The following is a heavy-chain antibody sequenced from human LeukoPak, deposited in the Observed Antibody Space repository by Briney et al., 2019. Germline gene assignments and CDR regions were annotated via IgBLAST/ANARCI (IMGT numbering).Heavy chain of an antibody. CDR3: ARGQYCSGGSCSSPRFDP. CDR1: GYTFTSYD. J-gene: IGHJ5*02. D-gene: IGHD2-15*01. Sequence: ASVKVSCKASGYTFTSYDINWVRQATGQGLEWMGWMNPNSGNTGYAQKFQGRVTITRNTSISTAYVELSSLRSEDTAVYYCARGQYCSGGSCSSPRFDPWGQGTLVTVSS. CDR2: MNPNSGNT. V-gene: IGHV1-8*03.